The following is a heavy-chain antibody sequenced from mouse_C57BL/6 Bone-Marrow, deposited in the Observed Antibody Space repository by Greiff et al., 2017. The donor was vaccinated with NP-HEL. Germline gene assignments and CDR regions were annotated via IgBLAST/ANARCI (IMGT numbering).Heavy chain of an antibody. V-gene: IGHV5-4*01. CDR2: ISDGGSYT. CDR3: ARDHITTVDSWFAY. J-gene: IGHJ3*01. D-gene: IGHD1-1*01. Sequence: EVNLVESGGGLVKPGGSLKLSCAASGFTFSSYAMSWVRQTPEKRLEWVATISDGGSYTYYPDNVKGRFTISRDNAKNNLYLQMSHLKSEDTAMYYCARDHITTVDSWFAYWGQGTLVTVSA. CDR1: GFTFSSYA.